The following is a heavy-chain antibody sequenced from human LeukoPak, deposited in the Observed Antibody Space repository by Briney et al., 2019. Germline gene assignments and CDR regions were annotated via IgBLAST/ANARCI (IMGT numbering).Heavy chain of an antibody. Sequence: GGSLRLSCAASGFTVSSNYMSWVRQAPGKGLEWVSVIYSGGSTYYADSVKGRFTISRDNSKNTLYLQMNSLRAEDTAVYYCAIDRQYNWNYGSYWGQGTLVTVSS. J-gene: IGHJ4*02. V-gene: IGHV3-66*02. D-gene: IGHD1-7*01. CDR2: IYSGGST. CDR1: GFTVSSNY. CDR3: AIDRQYNWNYGSY.